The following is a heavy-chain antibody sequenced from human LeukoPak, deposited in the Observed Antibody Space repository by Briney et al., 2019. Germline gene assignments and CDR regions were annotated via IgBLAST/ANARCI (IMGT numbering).Heavy chain of an antibody. Sequence: ASVKVSCKASGYTFTGYYMHWVRQALGQGLEWMGWINPNSGGTNYAQKFQGRVTMTRDTSISTAYMELSRLRSDDTAVYYCASGFSGSSFLDAFDIWGQGTMVTVSS. CDR1: GYTFTGYY. V-gene: IGHV1-2*02. J-gene: IGHJ3*02. CDR2: INPNSGGT. D-gene: IGHD6-6*01. CDR3: ASGFSGSSFLDAFDI.